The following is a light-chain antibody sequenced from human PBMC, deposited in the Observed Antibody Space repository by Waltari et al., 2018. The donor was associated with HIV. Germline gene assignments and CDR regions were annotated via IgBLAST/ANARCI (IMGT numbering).Light chain of an antibody. V-gene: IGLV2-14*03. CDR2: DVN. CDR3: NAYTISSTWM. J-gene: IGLJ3*02. CDR1: SNNVGTSNC. Sequence: QSALTQPASVSGPPGQSITISCTGTSNNVGTSNCFPGYQHHPGKAPKLIIYDVNSRPSGVSSRFSGSKSGSTASLTIAGLQDEDEDYYYCNAYTISSTWMFGGGTKLTVL.